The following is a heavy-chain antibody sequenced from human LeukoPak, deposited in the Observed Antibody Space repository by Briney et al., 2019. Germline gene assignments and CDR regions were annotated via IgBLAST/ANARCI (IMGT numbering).Heavy chain of an antibody. CDR2: IIPIFGTA. J-gene: IGHJ3*02. D-gene: IGHD5-18*01. Sequence: EASVKVSCKASGGTFSSYAISWVRQAPGQGLEWMGGIIPIFGTANYAQKFQGRVTITADESTSTAYMELSSLRSEDTAVYYCASSSYGVRSGAFDIWGQGTMVTVSS. V-gene: IGHV1-69*01. CDR3: ASSSYGVRSGAFDI. CDR1: GGTFSSYA.